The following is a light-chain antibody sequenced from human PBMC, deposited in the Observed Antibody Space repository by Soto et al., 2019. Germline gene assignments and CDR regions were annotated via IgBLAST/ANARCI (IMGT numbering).Light chain of an antibody. CDR1: QSVSSY. CDR2: DAS. CDR3: QQRSNWPPYT. V-gene: IGKV3-11*01. J-gene: IGKJ2*01. Sequence: EIVLTQSPATLSLSPGERATLSCRASQSVSSYLAWYQQKPGQAPRLLIYDASNRATGIPARFSGSGSGTDFTLTISSLEPEDFAVYYFQQRSNWPPYTFGQGTKLDIK.